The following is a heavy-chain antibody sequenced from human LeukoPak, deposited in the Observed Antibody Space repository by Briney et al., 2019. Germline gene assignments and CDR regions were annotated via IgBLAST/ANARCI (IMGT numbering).Heavy chain of an antibody. CDR2: IYYSGST. J-gene: IGHJ3*02. CDR1: GGSISSGGYY. CDR3: ARGSRGCSSTSCYLTVAFDI. D-gene: IGHD2-2*01. V-gene: IGHV4-31*03. Sequence: SQTLSLTCTVSGGSISSGGYYWSWIRQHPGKGLEWIGYIYYSGSTYYNPSLRSRVTTSVDTSKNQFSLKLSSVTAADTAVYYCARGSRGCSSTSCYLTVAFDIWGQGTMVTVSS.